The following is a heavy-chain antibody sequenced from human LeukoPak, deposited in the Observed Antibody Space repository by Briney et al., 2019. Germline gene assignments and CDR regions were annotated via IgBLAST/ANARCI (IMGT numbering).Heavy chain of an antibody. CDR1: GGTFSSYA. Sequence: SVKVSCKASGGTFSSYAISWVRQAPGQGLEWMGGIIPIFGTANYAQKFQGRVTITADESTSTAYMELSSLRSEDTAVYYCARGRIKLGYFDYWGQGTLVTVSS. J-gene: IGHJ4*02. V-gene: IGHV1-69*13. D-gene: IGHD7-27*01. CDR3: ARGRIKLGYFDY. CDR2: IIPIFGTA.